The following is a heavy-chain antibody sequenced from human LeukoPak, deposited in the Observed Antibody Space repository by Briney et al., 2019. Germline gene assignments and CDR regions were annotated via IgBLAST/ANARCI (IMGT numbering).Heavy chain of an antibody. CDR1: GFNFNNYG. CDR2: ISSTGSAI. Sequence: GGSLRLSCVASGFNFNNYGMHWVRRAPGEGLEWLAVISSTGSAIHYADSVKGRFTISRDNAKNSLYLHMNSLTADDTAVYYCARRGDRLCTSLNCPPHYYFGYMDVWGNGTTVAVSS. CDR3: ARRGDRLCTSLNCPPHYYFGYMDV. J-gene: IGHJ6*03. D-gene: IGHD2-8*01. V-gene: IGHV3-48*01.